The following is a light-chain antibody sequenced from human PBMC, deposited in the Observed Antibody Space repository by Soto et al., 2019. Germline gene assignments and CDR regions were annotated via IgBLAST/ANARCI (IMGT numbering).Light chain of an antibody. J-gene: IGKJ3*01. V-gene: IGKV1-39*01. CDR1: QSLDNF. CDR3: QQSYTTPLFT. Sequence: DIQMTQSPSSLSASVGDRVTITCRASQSLDNFLNWYQQKPGKAPKLLIYAASTLQSGVPSRFSGSGSGTDFSLTISSLQPEDFATYYCQQSYTTPLFTFGPGTKVDI. CDR2: AAS.